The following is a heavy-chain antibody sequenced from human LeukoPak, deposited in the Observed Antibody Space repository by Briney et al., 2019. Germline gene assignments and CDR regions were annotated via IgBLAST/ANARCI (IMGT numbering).Heavy chain of an antibody. D-gene: IGHD3/OR15-3a*01. Sequence: TGGSLRLSCAASGFTFSSYAMSWVRHAPGKGLEWVSAISGSGGSTYYEDSVKGRFTISRDNSKNTLYLQMNSLRAEDTAVNYCAKDGHYYYYYMDVWGKGTTVTVSS. CDR2: ISGSGGST. J-gene: IGHJ6*03. CDR1: GFTFSSYA. CDR3: AKDGHYYYYYMDV. V-gene: IGHV3-23*01.